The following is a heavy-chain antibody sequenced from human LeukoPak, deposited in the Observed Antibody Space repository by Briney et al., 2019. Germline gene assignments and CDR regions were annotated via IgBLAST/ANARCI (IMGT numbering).Heavy chain of an antibody. J-gene: IGHJ5*02. Sequence: GASVKVSCKVSGYTLTELSMHWVRQAPGKGLEWMGGFDPEDGETIYAQKFQGRVTMTEDTSTDTAYMELSSLRSEDTAVYYCATDHRLLWFGEFLAWGQGTLVTVSS. V-gene: IGHV1-24*01. D-gene: IGHD3-10*01. CDR1: GYTLTELS. CDR3: ATDHRLLWFGEFLA. CDR2: FDPEDGET.